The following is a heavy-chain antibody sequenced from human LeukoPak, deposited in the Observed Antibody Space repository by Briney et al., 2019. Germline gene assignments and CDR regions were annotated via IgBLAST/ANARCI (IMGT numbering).Heavy chain of an antibody. V-gene: IGHV3-23*01. CDR2: INNSGGST. J-gene: IGHJ3*02. Sequence: GGSLRLSCAASGFTFSSYAMSWVRQAPGKGLEWVSGINNSGGSTNYADSVKGRFTISRDNSKNTLYLQMNSLRAEDTAVYYCAKDPTLDDAFDIWGQGTMVTVSS. CDR3: AKDPTLDDAFDI. CDR1: GFTFSSYA. D-gene: IGHD4-17*01.